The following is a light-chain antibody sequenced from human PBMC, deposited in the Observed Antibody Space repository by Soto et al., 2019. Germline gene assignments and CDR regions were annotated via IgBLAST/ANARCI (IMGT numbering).Light chain of an antibody. Sequence: EIQMTQSPSSLSASVGDRVIITCRASQGISNYLAWYQQKPGKVPKLLIYGASTLQSGVPSRLSGSGSGTDFTLIINSLQPEDVATYYCQKYDSAPWTFGQGTKVEI. CDR2: GAS. CDR3: QKYDSAPWT. V-gene: IGKV1-27*01. J-gene: IGKJ1*01. CDR1: QGISNY.